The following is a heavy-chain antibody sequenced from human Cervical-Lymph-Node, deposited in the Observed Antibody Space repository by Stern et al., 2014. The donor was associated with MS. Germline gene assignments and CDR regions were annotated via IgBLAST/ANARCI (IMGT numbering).Heavy chain of an antibody. J-gene: IGHJ6*02. D-gene: IGHD2-15*01. CDR2: LFYSGTT. Sequence: LQLQESGPGLVKPSETLSLTGTVSGASITSPHWSRIRQSPGQGLACIGALFYSGTTNSHPSLKSRVTISADTSKNQLSLKLTSVTAADTAVYYCARDLLREYGMDVWGQGTTVMVSS. CDR3: ARDLLREYGMDV. CDR1: GASITSPH. V-gene: IGHV4-59*11.